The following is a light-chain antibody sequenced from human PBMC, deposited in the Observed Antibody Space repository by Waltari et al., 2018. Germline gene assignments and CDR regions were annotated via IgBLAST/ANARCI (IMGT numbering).Light chain of an antibody. CDR1: QGVSSY. Sequence: EIVLKQSPATLSLSPGERATLSCRASQGVSSYLAWYQQKPAQAPRLLIYDASNRAAGIPARFSGSGSGTDFTLTISSLEPEDFAVYYCQQRSDWPLTFGGGTKVEIK. CDR2: DAS. J-gene: IGKJ4*01. CDR3: QQRSDWPLT. V-gene: IGKV3-11*01.